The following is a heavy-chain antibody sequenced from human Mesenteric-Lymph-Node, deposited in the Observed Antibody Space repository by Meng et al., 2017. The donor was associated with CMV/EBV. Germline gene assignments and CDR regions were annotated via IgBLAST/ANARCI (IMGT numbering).Heavy chain of an antibody. CDR3: ARDLVWSYEGS. CDR2: ISWNSGSI. Sequence: LSLTCAVSGFAFDDYTMHWVRQAPGKGLEWVASISWNSGSIGYADSVKGRFTISRDNAKNSLYLQMNSLRVEDTAVYYCARDLVWSYEGSWGQGTLVTVSS. V-gene: IGHV3-9*01. D-gene: IGHD1-26*01. J-gene: IGHJ4*02. CDR1: GFAFDDYT.